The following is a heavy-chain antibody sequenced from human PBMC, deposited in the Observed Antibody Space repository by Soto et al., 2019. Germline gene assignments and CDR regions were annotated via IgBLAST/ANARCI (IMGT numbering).Heavy chain of an antibody. CDR3: ASPWECSGGSCYGMDV. CDR2: IDPSDSYT. D-gene: IGHD2-15*01. J-gene: IGHJ6*02. Sequence: GESLKISCKGSGYSFTSYWISWVRQMPGKGLEWMGRIDPSDSYTNYSPSFQGHVTISADKSISTAYLQWSSLEASDTAMYYCASPWECSGGSCYGMDVWGQGTTVTVSS. CDR1: GYSFTSYW. V-gene: IGHV5-10-1*01.